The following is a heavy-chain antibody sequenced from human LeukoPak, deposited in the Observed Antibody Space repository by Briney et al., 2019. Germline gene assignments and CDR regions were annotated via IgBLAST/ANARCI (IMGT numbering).Heavy chain of an antibody. J-gene: IGHJ4*02. D-gene: IGHD2-2*01. Sequence: GASVKVSCKASGYTFTSYYMHWVRQAPGQGLEWMGIINPSGGSTSYAQKFQGRVTMTRDTSTSTVYMELSSLRSEDTAVYYCARDLVVVPTAFYYFDYWGQGTLVTVSS. CDR3: ARDLVVVPTAFYYFDY. CDR1: GYTFTSYY. V-gene: IGHV1-46*01. CDR2: INPSGGST.